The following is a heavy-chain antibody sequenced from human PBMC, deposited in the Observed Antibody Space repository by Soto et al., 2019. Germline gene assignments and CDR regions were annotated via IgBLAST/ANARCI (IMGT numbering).Heavy chain of an antibody. Sequence: SQTLTLTFAISGDGISSNSSARDWIRPSPSRGLEWLGRTYYRSKWYNDYAVSVKSRITINPDTSKNQFSLQLNSVTPEDTAVYYCARDLQGGAAAGPDAFDIWGQGTMVTVSS. V-gene: IGHV6-1*01. CDR3: ARDLQGGAAAGPDAFDI. D-gene: IGHD6-13*01. CDR1: GDGISSNSSA. J-gene: IGHJ3*02. CDR2: TYYRSKWYN.